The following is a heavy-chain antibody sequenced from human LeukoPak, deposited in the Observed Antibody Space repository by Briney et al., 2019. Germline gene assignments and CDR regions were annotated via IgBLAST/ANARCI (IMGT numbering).Heavy chain of an antibody. J-gene: IGHJ6*03. V-gene: IGHV5-51*01. D-gene: IGHD3-9*01. Sequence: GESLKISCKGSGYSFTSYWIGWVRQMPGKGLEWMGIIYPGDSDTRYSPSFQGQVTISADKSISPAYLKWSSLKASDTAMYYCARHLDILTGYYRGDYYYMDVWGKGTTVTVSS. CDR1: GYSFTSYW. CDR3: ARHLDILTGYYRGDYYYMDV. CDR2: IYPGDSDT.